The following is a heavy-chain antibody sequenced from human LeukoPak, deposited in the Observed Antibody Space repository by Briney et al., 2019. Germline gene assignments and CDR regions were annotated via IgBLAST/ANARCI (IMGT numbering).Heavy chain of an antibody. J-gene: IGHJ6*03. Sequence: PSETLSLTCTVSGGSISSSSYYWGWIRQPPGKGLEWIGSIYYSGSTYYNPSLKSRVTISVDTSKNQFSLKLSSVTAADTAVYYCARQVLHYCYYMDVWGKGTTVTISS. V-gene: IGHV4-39*01. CDR3: ARQVLHYCYYMDV. D-gene: IGHD2-15*01. CDR2: IYYSGST. CDR1: GGSISSSSYY.